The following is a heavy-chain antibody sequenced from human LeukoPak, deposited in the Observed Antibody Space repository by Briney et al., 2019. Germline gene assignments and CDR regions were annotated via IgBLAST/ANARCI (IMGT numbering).Heavy chain of an antibody. CDR1: GGSISSSNW. Sequence: SETLSLTCAGSGGSISSSNWRSWVRQPPGKGLEWIGEIYHSGSTNYNPSLKSRVTISVDKSKNQFSLKLSSVTAADTAVYYCARESRAPLVAAAGTVDYWGQGTLVTVSS. D-gene: IGHD6-13*01. V-gene: IGHV4-4*02. CDR2: IYHSGST. CDR3: ARESRAPLVAAAGTVDY. J-gene: IGHJ4*02.